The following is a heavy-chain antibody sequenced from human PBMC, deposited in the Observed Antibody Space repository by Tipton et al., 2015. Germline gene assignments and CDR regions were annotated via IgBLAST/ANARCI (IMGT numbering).Heavy chain of an antibody. CDR3: ARDDGDYVLGEFDY. J-gene: IGHJ4*02. D-gene: IGHD4-17*01. V-gene: IGHV3-48*02. CDR2: ISTSSSTI. Sequence: SLRLSCAVSGFTFSSYVMSWVRQAPGKGLEWVSYISTSSSTIYYADSVKGRFTISRDNAKNSLYLQMNSLRDEDTAVYYCARDDGDYVLGEFDYWGQGTLVTVSS. CDR1: GFTFSSYV.